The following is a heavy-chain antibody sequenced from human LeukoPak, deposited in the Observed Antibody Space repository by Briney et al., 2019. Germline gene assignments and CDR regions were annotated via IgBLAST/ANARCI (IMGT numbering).Heavy chain of an antibody. CDR3: ARMYGCSSTSCYTPFDY. V-gene: IGHV4-38-2*01. J-gene: IGHJ4*02. CDR2: IYHSGST. D-gene: IGHD2-2*02. CDR1: GYSISSGYY. Sequence: SETLSLTCAVSGYSISSGYYWGWIRQPPGKGLEWIGSIYHSGSTYYNPSLKSRVTISVGTSKNQFSLKLSPVTAADTAVYYCARMYGCSSTSCYTPFDYWGQGTLVTVSS.